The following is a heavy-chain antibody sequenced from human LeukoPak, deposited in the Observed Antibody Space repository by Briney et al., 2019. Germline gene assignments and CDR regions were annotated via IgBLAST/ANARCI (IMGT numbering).Heavy chain of an antibody. CDR2: IYSGGST. D-gene: IGHD5-12*01. V-gene: IGHV3-66*01. CDR3: ARDAHVDRTSGYFQH. Sequence: GGSLRLSCAASGFTVSSNYMSWVRQAPGKGLEWVSVIYSGGSTYYADSVKGRFTISRDNSKNTLYLQMNSLRAEDTAVYYCARDAHVDRTSGYFQHWGQGTLVTVSS. J-gene: IGHJ1*01. CDR1: GFTVSSNY.